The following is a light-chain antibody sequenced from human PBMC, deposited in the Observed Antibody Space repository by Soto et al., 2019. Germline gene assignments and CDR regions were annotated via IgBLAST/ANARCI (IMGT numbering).Light chain of an antibody. Sequence: EIVLTKSPGTLSLSPGERATLSCRASQSVCSYLAWYQQKPGQAPRLLIYDASTRATGISARFSGSGSGTDFTLTISSLEHEDFAVYYCQQRSNCPVTFGEGTKVEVK. J-gene: IGKJ1*01. CDR1: QSVCSY. V-gene: IGKV3-11*01. CDR3: QQRSNCPVT. CDR2: DAS.